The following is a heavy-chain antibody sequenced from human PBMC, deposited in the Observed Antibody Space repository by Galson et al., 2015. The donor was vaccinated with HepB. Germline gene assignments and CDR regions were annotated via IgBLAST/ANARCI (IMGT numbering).Heavy chain of an antibody. Sequence: SLRLSCAASGFTFSNLWMSWVRQAPGKGLEWVATMNPDGSAKAYLDSVKGRFTISRDNARNSVFLQMNSLRAEDTAIYYCVRHVDYWGQGTLVTVSS. CDR2: MNPDGSAK. V-gene: IGHV3-7*03. CDR3: VRHVDY. J-gene: IGHJ4*02. CDR1: GFTFSNLW.